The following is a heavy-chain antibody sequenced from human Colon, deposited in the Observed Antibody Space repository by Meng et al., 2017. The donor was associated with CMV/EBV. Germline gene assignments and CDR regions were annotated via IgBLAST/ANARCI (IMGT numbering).Heavy chain of an antibody. CDR2: IRNKANSYTT. J-gene: IGHJ3*02. CDR1: GFTFSDHY. CDR3: VRKASGMDVFDI. Sequence: GGSLRLSCAASGFTFSDHYMDWVRQAPGKGLEWVGRIRNKANSYTTEYAASVKGRFTISGDDSKNSLYLQMNSLKIEDTAVYYCVRKASGMDVFDIWGQGTMVTVSS. D-gene: IGHD6-13*01. V-gene: IGHV3-72*01.